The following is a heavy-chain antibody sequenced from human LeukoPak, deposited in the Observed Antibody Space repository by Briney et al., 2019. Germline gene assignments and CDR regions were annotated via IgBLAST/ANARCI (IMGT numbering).Heavy chain of an antibody. CDR1: GYTFTSYY. J-gene: IGHJ5*02. D-gene: IGHD6-13*01. Sequence: ASVTVSCKASGYTFTSYYMHWVRQAPGQGLEWMGIINPSGGSTSYAQKFQGRVTMTRDTSTSTVYMELSSLRSEDTAVYYCASQQLGDTFWFDPWGQGTLVTVSS. CDR2: INPSGGST. V-gene: IGHV1-46*01. CDR3: ASQQLGDTFWFDP.